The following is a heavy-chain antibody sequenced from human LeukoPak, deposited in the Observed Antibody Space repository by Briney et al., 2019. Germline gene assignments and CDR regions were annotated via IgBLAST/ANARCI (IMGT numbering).Heavy chain of an antibody. J-gene: IGHJ4*02. CDR1: GGSISSYY. CDR2: IYYSGST. Sequence: SETLSLTCTVSGGSISSYYWSWIRQPPGKGLEWIGYIYYSGSTNYNPSLKSRVTISVDTSKNQFSLKLSSVTAADTAVYYCARGGGSYNVDYWGQGTLVTVSS. D-gene: IGHD1-26*01. CDR3: ARGGGSYNVDY. V-gene: IGHV4-59*01.